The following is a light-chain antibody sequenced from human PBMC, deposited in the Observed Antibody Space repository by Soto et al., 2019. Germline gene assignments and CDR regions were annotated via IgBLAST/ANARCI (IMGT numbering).Light chain of an antibody. CDR2: WAS. Sequence: EIVMTQSPDSLAVSLGERATINCKSSQSVLYSSNNKYYLAWYQQKPGQPPKLLIYWASTRESGVPDRFSGSGSGTDFTLTISSLQTEDVAVYYCQQYFRPWTFGQGTKVEIK. V-gene: IGKV4-1*01. CDR3: QQYFRPWT. CDR1: QSVLYSSNNKYY. J-gene: IGKJ1*01.